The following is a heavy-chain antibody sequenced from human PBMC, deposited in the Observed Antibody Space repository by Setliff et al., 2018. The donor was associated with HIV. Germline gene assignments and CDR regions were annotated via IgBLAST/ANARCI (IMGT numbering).Heavy chain of an antibody. D-gene: IGHD3-10*01. J-gene: IGHJ4*02. Sequence: PSETLSLTCSVSGGSISGNAWSWIRQSPGKGLEWIGEVSRGGSTTYNPSLESRVTISVDTSKNQFSLNLSSVTAADTAVYYCARGGTMVRGVILNWGQGTLVTVSS. CDR1: GGSISGNA. CDR3: ARGGTMVRGVILN. CDR2: VSRGGST. V-gene: IGHV4-34*01.